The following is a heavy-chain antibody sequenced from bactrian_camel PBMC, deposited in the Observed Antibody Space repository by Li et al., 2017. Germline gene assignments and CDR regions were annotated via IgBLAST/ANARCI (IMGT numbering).Heavy chain of an antibody. J-gene: IGHJ4*01. D-gene: IGHD6*01. Sequence: QLVESGGGSVQAGGSLTLSCTASGYFYTDLCMGWFRQTPGKEREGVAALKGKGVTSYADSVKGRFTISKDNAKNTLYLQMNSLKPEDTAMYYCAADLGYDGICVDSYIRRPELYNYKGQGTQVTVS. CDR3: AADLGYDGICVDSYIRRPELYNY. CDR1: GYFYTDLC. CDR2: LKGKGVT. V-gene: IGHV3S53*01.